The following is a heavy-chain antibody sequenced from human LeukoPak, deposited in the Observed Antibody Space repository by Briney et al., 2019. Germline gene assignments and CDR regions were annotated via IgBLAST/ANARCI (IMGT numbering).Heavy chain of an antibody. Sequence: GGSLRLSCAGSRFSFSKYAMSWVRQAPGKGLEWVSVINDSGTSKRYADSVKGRFTISRDNSKNTMYLQMSSLRADDTAIYYCASLPDVWGQGTTVTVSS. CDR3: ASLPDV. V-gene: IGHV3-23*01. CDR1: RFSFSKYA. CDR2: INDSGTSK. J-gene: IGHJ6*02.